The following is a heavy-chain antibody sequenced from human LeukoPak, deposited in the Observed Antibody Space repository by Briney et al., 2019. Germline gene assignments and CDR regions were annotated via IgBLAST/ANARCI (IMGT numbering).Heavy chain of an antibody. J-gene: IGHJ4*02. Sequence: GGSLRLSCAASGFAFGSYAMHWVRQAPGKGLEWVALISFDESNKYYADSVKGRFTISRDNYKNTLYLQMNSLRAEDTAVYYCARLGHHYYDSNGLLGDYWGQGTLVTVSS. CDR2: ISFDESNK. CDR1: GFAFGSYA. CDR3: ARLGHHYYDSNGLLGDY. V-gene: IGHV3-30*03. D-gene: IGHD3-22*01.